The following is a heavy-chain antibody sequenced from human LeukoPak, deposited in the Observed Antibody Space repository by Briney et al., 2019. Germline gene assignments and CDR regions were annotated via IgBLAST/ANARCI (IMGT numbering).Heavy chain of an antibody. J-gene: IGHJ4*02. CDR1: GFTFTNYA. Sequence: GSLRLSCAASGFTFTNYAMSWVRQAPGKGLEWVSAISGSGGSTYYADSVKGRFTISRDNSKNTLYLQMNSLRAEDTAVYYCAKGGGYSYGYIDYWGQGTLVTVSS. D-gene: IGHD5-18*01. V-gene: IGHV3-23*01. CDR3: AKGGGYSYGYIDY. CDR2: ISGSGGST.